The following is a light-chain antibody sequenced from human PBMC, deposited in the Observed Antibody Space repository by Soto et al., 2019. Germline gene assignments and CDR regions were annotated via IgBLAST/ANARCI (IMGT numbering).Light chain of an antibody. V-gene: IGKV3-15*01. J-gene: IGKJ1*01. CDR2: DAS. Sequence: TQSPDTLSLSAGERATLSCRASQSIGTYLAWYQQKRGQSPRLLIYDASTRATGIPARFSGSGSGTECTLTINSLQSDDVAMYYCQQYTDWPRTFGQGTKVDI. CDR3: QQYTDWPRT. CDR1: QSIGTY.